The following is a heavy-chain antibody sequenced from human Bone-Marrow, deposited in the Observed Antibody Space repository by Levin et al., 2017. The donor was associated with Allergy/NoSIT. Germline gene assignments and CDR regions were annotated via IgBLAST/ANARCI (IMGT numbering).Heavy chain of an antibody. CDR1: GFTFRMYA. D-gene: IGHD2-15*01. CDR2: IRGSGTST. V-gene: IGHV3-23*01. J-gene: IGHJ5*02. Sequence: GGSLRLSCEASGFTFRMYAMSWVRQAPGKGLEWVSAIRGSGTSTYYADSVKGRFTISRDNSRNTLFLQMSNLRAEDTAVYYCAKDVRGYCGGGSCPDSYGWFDPWGQGTLVTVSS. CDR3: AKDVRGYCGGGSCPDSYGWFDP.